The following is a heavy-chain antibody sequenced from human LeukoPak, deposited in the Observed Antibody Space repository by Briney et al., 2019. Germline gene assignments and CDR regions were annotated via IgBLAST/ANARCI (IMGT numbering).Heavy chain of an antibody. CDR1: GGSISSGGYY. CDR2: IYHSGST. V-gene: IGHV4-30-2*01. D-gene: IGHD3-3*01. Sequence: SETLSLTCTVSGGSISSGGYYWSWIRQPPGKGLEWIGYIYHSGSTYYNPSLKSRVTISVDRSKNQFSLKLSSVTAADTAVYYCARTKSDFWSGFPDNFDYWGQGTLVTVSS. CDR3: ARTKSDFWSGFPDNFDY. J-gene: IGHJ4*02.